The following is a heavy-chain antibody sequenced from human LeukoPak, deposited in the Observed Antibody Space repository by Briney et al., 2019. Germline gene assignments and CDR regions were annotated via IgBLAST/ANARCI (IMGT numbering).Heavy chain of an antibody. Sequence: GASVKVSCKASGYTFTGYYMHWVRQAPGQGLEWMGWINPNSGGTNYAQKFQGRVTMTRDTSISTAYMELSRLRSDDTAVYYCARAFMATTFRKANYYYYYMDVWGKGTTVTVSS. CDR1: GYTFTGYY. J-gene: IGHJ6*03. V-gene: IGHV1-2*02. D-gene: IGHD5-24*01. CDR2: INPNSGGT. CDR3: ARAFMATTFRKANYYYYYMDV.